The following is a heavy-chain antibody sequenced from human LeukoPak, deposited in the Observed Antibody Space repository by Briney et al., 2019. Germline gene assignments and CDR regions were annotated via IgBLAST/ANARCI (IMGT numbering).Heavy chain of an antibody. CDR3: ARGHSGFLEGPLDY. D-gene: IGHD2/OR15-2a*01. J-gene: IGHJ4*02. V-gene: IGHV1-8*03. CDR2: MHPNSGNT. CDR1: GYTFTIYG. Sequence: GASVSVSSTPSGYTFTIYGISWVRQTPGQGLERLVCMHPNSGNTGYPQKFQGRVTITRSPSISTAYMEVTSLRSDDTAVYYCARGHSGFLEGPLDYWGQGSLITVSS.